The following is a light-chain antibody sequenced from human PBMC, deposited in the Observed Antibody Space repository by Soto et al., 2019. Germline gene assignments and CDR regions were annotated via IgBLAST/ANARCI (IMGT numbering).Light chain of an antibody. V-gene: IGKV1-9*01. Sequence: DIQLTQSPSFLSASVGDRVTITCRASQDIRSYLAWYQQKPGKAPNLLIYLASTLQSGVPSRFSGSGSGTEFTLTISSLQPEDFETYYCQPLNGYHLTFRGGTKVDIK. CDR1: QDIRSY. CDR2: LAS. J-gene: IGKJ4*01. CDR3: QPLNGYHLT.